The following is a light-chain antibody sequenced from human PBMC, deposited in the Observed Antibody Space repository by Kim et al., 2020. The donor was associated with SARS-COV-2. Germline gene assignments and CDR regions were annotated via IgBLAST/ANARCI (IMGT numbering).Light chain of an antibody. Sequence: VSPGERATPSCSARQDGSTNLAWYQQKPGQAPRLLIYGASTRATGIPGRFSGSGSGTEFTLTINTLQSEDFAVYYCQQYNNWPRGTFGQGTKLEI. CDR2: GAS. CDR3: QQYNNWPRGT. CDR1: QDGSTN. V-gene: IGKV3-15*01. J-gene: IGKJ2*01.